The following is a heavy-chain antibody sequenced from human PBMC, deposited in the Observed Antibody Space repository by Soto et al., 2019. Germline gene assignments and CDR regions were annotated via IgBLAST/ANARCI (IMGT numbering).Heavy chain of an antibody. D-gene: IGHD6-13*01. CDR3: ARGIYSSSWYYFDY. Sequence: EVQLVESGGGLVQPGGSLRLSCAASGFTFSSYWMSWVRQAPGKGLEWVANIKQDGSEKYYVDSVKGRFTISRDNAKNSLYLQMNRLRAEDTAGYYCARGIYSSSWYYFDYWGQGTLVTVSS. V-gene: IGHV3-7*04. J-gene: IGHJ4*02. CDR2: IKQDGSEK. CDR1: GFTFSSYW.